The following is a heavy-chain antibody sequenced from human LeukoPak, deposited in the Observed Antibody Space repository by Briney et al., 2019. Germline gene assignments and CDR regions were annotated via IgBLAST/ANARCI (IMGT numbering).Heavy chain of an antibody. CDR1: GGSISSSSYY. D-gene: IGHD1-26*01. CDR2: IYYSGST. J-gene: IGHJ4*02. Sequence: SETLSLTCTVSGGSISSSSYYWGWIRQPPGKGLEWIGSIYYSGSTYYNPSLKSRVTISVDTSKNQFSLKLSSATAADTAVYYCARDGSPAYWGQGTPVTVSS. CDR3: ARDGSPAY. V-gene: IGHV4-39*07.